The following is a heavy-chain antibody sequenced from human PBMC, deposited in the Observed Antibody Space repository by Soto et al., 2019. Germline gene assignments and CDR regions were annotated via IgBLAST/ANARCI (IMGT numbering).Heavy chain of an antibody. D-gene: IGHD3-22*01. V-gene: IGHV1-46*01. Sequence: ASVKVSCKASGYTYTSNYMHWVRQAPGQGLEWMGIINPSGGSTNYEQKFQGRVSMTTDTSTSTLYMELSSLRSEDTAMYYCARGYFYYDSSGLGAFDIWGQGTMVTVSS. J-gene: IGHJ3*02. CDR3: ARGYFYYDSSGLGAFDI. CDR1: GYTYTSNY. CDR2: INPSGGST.